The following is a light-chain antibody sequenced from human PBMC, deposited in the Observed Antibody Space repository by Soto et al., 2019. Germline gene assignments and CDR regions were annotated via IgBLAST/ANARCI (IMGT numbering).Light chain of an antibody. CDR3: QQSYSTPLT. CDR1: QSVFFISNNKNY. J-gene: IGKJ4*01. Sequence: DIFMTQSADSLAVSVGERATINCKSSQSVFFISNNKNYLAWYQQKPGQPPKLLIYAASTRESGVPDRFSGSGSGTDFTLTISSLQPEDFTTYYCQQSYSTPLTFGGGTKVDIK. V-gene: IGKV4-1*01. CDR2: AAS.